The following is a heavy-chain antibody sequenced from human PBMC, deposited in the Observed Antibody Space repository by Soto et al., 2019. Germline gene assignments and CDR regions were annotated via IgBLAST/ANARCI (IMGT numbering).Heavy chain of an antibody. CDR3: AREPEDGVPGDY. CDR1: GSTFTAHS. CDR2: IIVSHDRP. J-gene: IGHJ4*02. V-gene: IGHV1-3*01. Sequence: VQLVQSGTEVKEPGASVRVSCKASGSTFTAHSLPWARQAPGQGLEWMGWIIVSHDRPRYAPQFQGRLTFETDRIGTTAYMHLTRLTPEDTAVYFCAREPEDGVPGDYWGQGTPVVVSS. D-gene: IGHD2-8*01.